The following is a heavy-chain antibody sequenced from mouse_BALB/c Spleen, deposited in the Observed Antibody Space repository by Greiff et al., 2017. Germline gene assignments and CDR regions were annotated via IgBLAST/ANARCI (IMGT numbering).Heavy chain of an antibody. J-gene: IGHJ2*01. V-gene: IGHV5-17*02. CDR3: ARSERGIDY. Sequence: EVKLEEPGGGLVQPGGSRKLSCAASGFTFSSFGLHWVRQAPEKGLEWVAYISSGSSTIYYADTVKGRFTISRDNPKNTLFLQMTSLRSEDTAMYDCARSERGIDYWGQGTTLTVSS. CDR1: GFTFSSFG. CDR2: ISSGSSTI. D-gene: IGHD4-1*01.